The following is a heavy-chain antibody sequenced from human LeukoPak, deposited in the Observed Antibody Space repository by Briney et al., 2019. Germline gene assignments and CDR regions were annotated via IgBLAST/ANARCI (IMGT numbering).Heavy chain of an antibody. Sequence: SETLSLTCAVYGGSFSGYYWSWIRQPPGKGLEWIGEINHSGSTNYNPSLKGRVTISVDTSKNQFSLKLSSVTAADTAVYYCARDGGMSGWFDPWGQGTLVTVSS. V-gene: IGHV4-34*01. CDR3: ARDGGMSGWFDP. D-gene: IGHD3-3*01. CDR2: INHSGST. J-gene: IGHJ5*02. CDR1: GGSFSGYY.